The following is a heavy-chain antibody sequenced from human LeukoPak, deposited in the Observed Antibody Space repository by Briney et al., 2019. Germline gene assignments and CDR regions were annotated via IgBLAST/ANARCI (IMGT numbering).Heavy chain of an antibody. J-gene: IGHJ4*02. CDR2: FYYSGST. CDR3: AKEREYHDPSIRG. CDR1: GGSISSYY. Sequence: SETLSLTCTVSGGSISSYYWSWIRQPPGKGLEWIGYFYYSGSTNYNPSLKSRVTISVDTSKNQFSLKLSSVTAADTAVYYCAKEREYHDPSIRGWGQGTLVTVSS. V-gene: IGHV4-59*01. D-gene: IGHD3-22*01.